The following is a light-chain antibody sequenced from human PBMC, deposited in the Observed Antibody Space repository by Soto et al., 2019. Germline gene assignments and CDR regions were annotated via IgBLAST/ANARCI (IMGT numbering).Light chain of an antibody. CDR1: QTIGSY. Sequence: DIQMTQSPSSLSASVGDTVTITCRASQTIGSYLSWYHQIPGKPPKLLIYAVSRLQTGVPSRFRGSGSGTDFPLTISSLQPEDFATYYCQQSFNTPYSFGQGT. CDR3: QQSFNTPYS. J-gene: IGKJ2*03. CDR2: AVS. V-gene: IGKV1-39*01.